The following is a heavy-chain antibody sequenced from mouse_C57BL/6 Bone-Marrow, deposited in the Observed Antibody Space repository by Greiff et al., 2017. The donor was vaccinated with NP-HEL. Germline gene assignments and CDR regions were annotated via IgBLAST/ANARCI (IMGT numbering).Heavy chain of an antibody. CDR1: GFTFSDYG. V-gene: IGHV5-15*01. Sequence: EVMLVESGGGLVQPGGSLKLSCAASGFTFSDYGMAWVRQAPRKGPEWVAFISNLAYSIYYADTVTGRFTISRENAKNTLYLEMSSLRSEDTAMYYCARHLDGTGYFDYWGQGTTLTVSS. J-gene: IGHJ2*01. CDR2: ISNLAYSI. D-gene: IGHD4-1*01. CDR3: ARHLDGTGYFDY.